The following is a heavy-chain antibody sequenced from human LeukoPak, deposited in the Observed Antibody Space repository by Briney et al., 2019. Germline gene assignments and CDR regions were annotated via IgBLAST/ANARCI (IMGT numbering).Heavy chain of an antibody. J-gene: IGHJ4*02. Sequence: GGSLRLSCAASGFTFSSYSMNWVRQAPGKGLEWVSSISSSSSYIYYADSVKGRFTISRDNAKNSLYLQMNSLRVEDMAVYYCARRAGAYSHPYDYWGQGTLVTVSS. D-gene: IGHD4/OR15-4a*01. CDR1: GFTFSSYS. CDR2: ISSSSSYI. CDR3: ARRAGAYSHPYDY. V-gene: IGHV3-21*01.